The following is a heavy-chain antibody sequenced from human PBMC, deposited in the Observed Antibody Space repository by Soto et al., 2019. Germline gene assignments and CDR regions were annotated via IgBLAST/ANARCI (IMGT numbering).Heavy chain of an antibody. J-gene: IGHJ4*02. CDR3: ARDGFRDYGPVTY. V-gene: IGHV4-31*03. Sequence: NPSETLSLTCTVSGGSISSGGYYWSWIRQHPGKGLEWIGYIYYSGSTYYNPSLKSRVTISVDTSKNQFSLKLSSVTAADTAVYYCARDGFRDYGPVTYWGQGTLVTVSS. D-gene: IGHD4-17*01. CDR1: GGSISSGGYY. CDR2: IYYSGST.